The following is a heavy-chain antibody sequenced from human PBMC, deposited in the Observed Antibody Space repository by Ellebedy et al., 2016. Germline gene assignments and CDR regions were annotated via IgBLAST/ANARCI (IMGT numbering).Heavy chain of an antibody. D-gene: IGHD1-26*01. CDR2: ISSGGTYI. Sequence: GESLKISXAASGFAFSGYTMSWVRQAPGKGLEWVSSISSGGTYINYADSVRGPFTISRDNAKSSVFLHMNSLRAEDTAVYYCAREEGAFWSFDYWGQGTLVTVSS. J-gene: IGHJ4*02. CDR3: AREEGAFWSFDY. CDR1: GFAFSGYT. V-gene: IGHV3-21*01.